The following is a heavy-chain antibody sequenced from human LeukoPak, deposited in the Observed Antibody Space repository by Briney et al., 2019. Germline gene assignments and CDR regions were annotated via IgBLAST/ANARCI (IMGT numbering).Heavy chain of an antibody. CDR3: ARYDSSVLIDY. D-gene: IGHD3-22*01. J-gene: IGHJ4*02. V-gene: IGHV4-61*02. Sequence: SETLSLTCTVSGGSISSGSYYWSWIRQPAGKGLEWIGRIYTSGSTNYNPSLKSRVTISVDTSKNQFSVRLSSVTAADTAVYYCARYDSSVLIDYWGQGTLVTVSS. CDR1: GGSISSGSYY. CDR2: IYTSGST.